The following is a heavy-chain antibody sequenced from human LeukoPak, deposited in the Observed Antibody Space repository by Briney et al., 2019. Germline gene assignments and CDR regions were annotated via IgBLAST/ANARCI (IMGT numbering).Heavy chain of an antibody. CDR1: GYTFTSYG. CDR3: ARERRGGSYFTEKRLDH. Sequence: ASVKVSCKASGYTFTSYGISWVRQAPGQGLEWMGWISAYNGNTNYAQKLQGRVTMTTDTSTSTAYMELRSLRSDDTAVYYCARERRGGSYFTEKRLDHWGQGTLVTVSS. CDR2: ISAYNGNT. V-gene: IGHV1-18*01. J-gene: IGHJ4*02. D-gene: IGHD1-26*01.